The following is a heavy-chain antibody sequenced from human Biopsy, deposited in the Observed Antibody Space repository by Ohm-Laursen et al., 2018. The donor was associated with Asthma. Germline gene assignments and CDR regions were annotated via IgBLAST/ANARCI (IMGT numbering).Heavy chain of an antibody. D-gene: IGHD4-11*01. CDR3: ARWTTPINGFDP. V-gene: IGHV1-18*04. CDR1: GYTFTNYA. Sequence: ASVKVSCKASGYTFTNYAICWVRQAPGQGLEWMGWISAYNGNTNYAQKFQGRLTLTTDTSTSTAHMELRSLRSDDTAVYYCARWTTPINGFDPWGQGTLVTVSS. J-gene: IGHJ5*02. CDR2: ISAYNGNT.